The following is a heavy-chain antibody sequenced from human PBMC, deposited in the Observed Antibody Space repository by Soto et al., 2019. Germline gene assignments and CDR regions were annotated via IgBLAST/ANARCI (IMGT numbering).Heavy chain of an antibody. CDR1: GFTFSSYA. D-gene: IGHD6-19*01. CDR3: ASTYSSGWFGEYNWFDP. Sequence: QVQLVESGGGVVQPGRSLRLCCAASGFTFSSYAMHWVRQAPGKGLEWVAVISYDGSNKYYADSVKGRFTISRDNSKNTLYLQMNSLRAEDTAVYYCASTYSSGWFGEYNWFDPSGQGTLVTVSS. V-gene: IGHV3-30-3*01. J-gene: IGHJ5*02. CDR2: ISYDGSNK.